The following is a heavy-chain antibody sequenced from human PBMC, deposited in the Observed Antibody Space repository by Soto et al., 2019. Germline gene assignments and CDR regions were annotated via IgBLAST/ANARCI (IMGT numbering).Heavy chain of an antibody. Sequence: SETLSLTCAVYGGSFSSGSYYWSWIRQPPGKGLEWIGYIYYSGSTNYNPSLKSRVTISVDTSKNQFSLKLSSVTAADTAVYYCARPLYSYGPMDVWGQGTTVTVSS. CDR2: IYYSGST. D-gene: IGHD5-18*01. CDR1: GGSFSSGSYY. V-gene: IGHV4-61*01. CDR3: ARPLYSYGPMDV. J-gene: IGHJ6*02.